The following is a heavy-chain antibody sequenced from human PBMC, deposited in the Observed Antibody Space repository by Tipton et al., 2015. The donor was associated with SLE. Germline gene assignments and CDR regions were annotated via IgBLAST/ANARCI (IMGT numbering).Heavy chain of an antibody. Sequence: TLSLTCAVYGGSFSGYYWSWIRQPPGKGLEWIGEINHSGSTNYNPSLKSRVTISVDTSKDQFSRKLSSVTAADTAVYYCARERRGGQLGLFDYWGQGTLVTVSS. J-gene: IGHJ4*02. D-gene: IGHD6-6*01. V-gene: IGHV4-34*01. CDR2: INHSGST. CDR1: GGSFSGYY. CDR3: ARERRGGQLGLFDY.